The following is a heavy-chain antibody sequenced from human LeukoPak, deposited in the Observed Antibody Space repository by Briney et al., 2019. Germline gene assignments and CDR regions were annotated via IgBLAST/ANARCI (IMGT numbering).Heavy chain of an antibody. Sequence: ASVKVSCKASGGTFSSYAISWVRQAPGQGLEWMGRIIPILGIANYAQKFQGRVTITADKSTSTAYMELSSLRSEDTAVYYCARGEAARPGDYWGQGTLVTVSS. CDR1: GGTFSSYA. CDR3: ARGEAARPGDY. V-gene: IGHV1-69*04. D-gene: IGHD6-6*01. CDR2: IIPILGIA. J-gene: IGHJ4*02.